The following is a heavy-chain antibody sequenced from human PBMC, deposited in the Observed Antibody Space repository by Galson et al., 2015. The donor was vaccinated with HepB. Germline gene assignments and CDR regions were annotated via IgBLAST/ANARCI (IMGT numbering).Heavy chain of an antibody. CDR3: ARGAGRRLYQLLWRVDDY. CDR1: GYTFTSYD. Sequence: SVKVSCKASGYTFTSYDINWVRQATGQGLEWMGWMNPNSGNTGYAQKFQGRVTMTRNTSISTAYMELSSLRSEDTAVYYCARGAGRRLYQLLWRVDDYWGQGTLVTVSS. V-gene: IGHV1-8*01. CDR2: MNPNSGNT. D-gene: IGHD2-2*01. J-gene: IGHJ4*02.